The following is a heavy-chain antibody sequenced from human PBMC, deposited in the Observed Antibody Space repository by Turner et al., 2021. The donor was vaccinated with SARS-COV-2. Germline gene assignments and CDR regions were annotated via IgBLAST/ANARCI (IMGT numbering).Heavy chain of an antibody. CDR1: GGTFTSYA. CDR2: IIPIVGTA. V-gene: IGHV1-69*06. J-gene: IGHJ4*02. Sequence: QVRLVQSGAEVKKPGSSVTVSCKASGGTFTSYAIRWVRQAPGQGLEWMGGIIPIVGTANYAQKFQGRVTITADKSTSTAYMELSSLRAEDTAVYYCASSRVGATPLDYWGQGTLVTVSS. D-gene: IGHD1-26*01. CDR3: ASSRVGATPLDY.